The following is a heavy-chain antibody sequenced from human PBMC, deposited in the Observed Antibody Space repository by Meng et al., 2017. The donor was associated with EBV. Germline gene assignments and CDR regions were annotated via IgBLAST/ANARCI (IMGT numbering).Heavy chain of an antibody. CDR2: ISAYNGNT. V-gene: IGHV1-18*01. CDR1: GYTFTSYG. Sequence: QVQRGQPGAEVKKPGASVKVSCKASGYTFTSYGISWVRQAPGQGLEWMGWISAYNGNTNYAQKLQGRVTMTTDTSTSTAYMELRSLRSDDTAVYYCARDGRLYDTPSPFDYWGQGTLVTVSS. J-gene: IGHJ4*02. CDR3: ARDGRLYDTPSPFDY. D-gene: IGHD3-9*01.